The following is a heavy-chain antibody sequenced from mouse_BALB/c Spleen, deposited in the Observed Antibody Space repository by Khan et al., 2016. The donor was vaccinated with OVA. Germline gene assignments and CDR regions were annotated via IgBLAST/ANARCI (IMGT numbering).Heavy chain of an antibody. CDR3: ARSNYYGRGLYAMDY. Sequence: DLVEPGASVKLSCKASGYTFTSYWINWIKERPGQCLEWIGQIGPGSGSAYYNELFKGKATLTVDTSSSTVYIQLSSLSSEDSAVYFCARSNYYGRGLYAMDYWGQGTSVTVSS. D-gene: IGHD1-1*01. J-gene: IGHJ4*01. V-gene: IGHV1S41*01. CDR1: GYTFTSYW. CDR2: IGPGSGSA.